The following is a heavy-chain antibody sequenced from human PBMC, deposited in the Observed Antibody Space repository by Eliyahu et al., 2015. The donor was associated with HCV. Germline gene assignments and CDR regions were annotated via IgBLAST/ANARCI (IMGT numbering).Heavy chain of an antibody. CDR1: GXSFTNYW. D-gene: IGHD1-1*01. V-gene: IGHV5-51*01. Sequence: EVQLVQSGXEVKKPGESXKISCXXSGXSFTNYWXGWVRQXPGKGREWMGXIYPGDSDTRYSPSFQGHVTFSADESISTAYLQWSSLKASDTAMYYCVRLESTAPPYYFDYWGQGTLVTVSS. CDR2: IYPGDSDT. J-gene: IGHJ4*02. CDR3: VRLESTAPPYYFDY.